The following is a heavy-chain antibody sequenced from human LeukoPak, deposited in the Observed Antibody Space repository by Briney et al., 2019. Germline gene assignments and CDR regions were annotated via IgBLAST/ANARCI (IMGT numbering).Heavy chain of an antibody. Sequence: SETLSLTCTVSGGSLSSGSYYWSWIRQPAGKGLEWIGRIYTSGSTNYNPSLKSRVTISVDTSKNQFSLKLSSVTAADTAVYYCARAPLRYCSSTSCRDYWGQGTLVTVSS. CDR3: ARAPLRYCSSTSCRDY. CDR2: IYTSGST. J-gene: IGHJ4*02. D-gene: IGHD2-2*01. CDR1: GGSLSSGSYY. V-gene: IGHV4-61*02.